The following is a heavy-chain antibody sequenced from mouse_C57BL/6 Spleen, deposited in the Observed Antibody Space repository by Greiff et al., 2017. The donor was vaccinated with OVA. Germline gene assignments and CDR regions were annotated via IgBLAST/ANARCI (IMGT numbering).Heavy chain of an antibody. V-gene: IGHV6-6*01. J-gene: IGHJ4*01. Sequence: EVKLMESGGGLVQPGGSMKLSCAASGFTFSDAWMDWVRQSPEKGLEWVAEIRNKANNHATYYAESVKGRFTISRDDSKSSVYLQMNSLRAEDTGIYYCTRPLLSAYAMDYWGQGTSVTVSS. CDR3: TRPLLSAYAMDY. CDR2: IRNKANNHAT. D-gene: IGHD2-10*01. CDR1: GFTFSDAW.